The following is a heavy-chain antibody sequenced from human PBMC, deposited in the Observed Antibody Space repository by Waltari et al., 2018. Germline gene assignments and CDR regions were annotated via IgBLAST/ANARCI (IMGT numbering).Heavy chain of an antibody. V-gene: IGHV3-30*02. D-gene: IGHD6-19*01. CDR1: GFTFSSYG. Sequence: QVQLVESGGGVVQPGGSLRLSCAAYGFTFSSYGMHWVRPAPGKGLEWVAFIRYDGSNKYYADSVKGRFTISRDNSKNTLYLQMNSLRAEDTAVYYCVALAVAALRPFDYWGQGTLVTVSS. CDR2: IRYDGSNK. CDR3: VALAVAALRPFDY. J-gene: IGHJ4*02.